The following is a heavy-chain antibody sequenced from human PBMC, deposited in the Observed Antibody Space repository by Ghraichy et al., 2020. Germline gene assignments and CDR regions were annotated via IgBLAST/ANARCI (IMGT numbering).Heavy chain of an antibody. V-gene: IGHV3-23*01. CDR1: GFTFSNYA. D-gene: IGHD2-15*01. Sequence: GGSLRLSCAASGFTFSNYAMNWVRQAPGKGLEWVSGIIGDGGTTFHADPVRGRFTISRDNSKNTLYLQMNSLRVEDTAVYYCAKGYGMDVWGQGTTVTVSS. J-gene: IGHJ6*02. CDR3: AKGYGMDV. CDR2: IIGDGGTT.